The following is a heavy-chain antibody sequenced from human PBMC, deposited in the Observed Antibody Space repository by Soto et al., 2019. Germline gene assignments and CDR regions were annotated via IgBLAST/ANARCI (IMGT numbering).Heavy chain of an antibody. J-gene: IGHJ3*02. D-gene: IGHD4-17*01. CDR1: GFTFSSYA. CDR2: ISGSGGST. CDR3: ANMPYGDLDAFDI. Sequence: GGSLRLSCAASGFTFSSYAMSWVRQAPGKGLEWVSAISGSGGSTYYADSVKGRFTISRDNSKNTLYLQMNSLRAEDTAVYYCANMPYGDLDAFDIWGQGTMVTVSS. V-gene: IGHV3-23*01.